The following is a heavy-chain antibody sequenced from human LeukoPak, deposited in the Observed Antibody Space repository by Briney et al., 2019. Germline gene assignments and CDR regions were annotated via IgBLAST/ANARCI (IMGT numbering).Heavy chain of an antibody. Sequence: SETLSLTCAVYGGSFSGHYWSWIRQPPGQGLEWLAEINHGGSTSYSPSLKSRASISADKSKNQFSLRLTSVTAADTAVYYCASLVHYDFWSGYFRPSDAIDVWGQGTAVTVSS. J-gene: IGHJ3*01. CDR1: GGSFSGHY. V-gene: IGHV4-34*01. D-gene: IGHD3-3*01. CDR2: INHGGST. CDR3: ASLVHYDFWSGYFRPSDAIDV.